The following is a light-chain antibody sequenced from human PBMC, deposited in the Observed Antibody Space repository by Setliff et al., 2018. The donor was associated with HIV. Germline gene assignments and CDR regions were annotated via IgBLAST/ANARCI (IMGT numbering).Light chain of an antibody. CDR1: SSSIGGHF. Sequence: QSALTQPPSASGTPGQRISISCSGTSSSIGGHFVYWYQQFPGTAPKLLIHRNDLRPSGVPDRFSASKSGTSASLAISGLRSDDEAVYYCASWDDMLSVVFGGGTKGTVL. CDR2: RND. J-gene: IGLJ3*02. CDR3: ASWDDMLSVV. V-gene: IGLV1-47*01.